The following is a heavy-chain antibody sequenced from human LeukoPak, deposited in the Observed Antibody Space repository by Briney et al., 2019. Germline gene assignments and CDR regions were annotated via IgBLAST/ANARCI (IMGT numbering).Heavy chain of an antibody. J-gene: IGHJ4*02. D-gene: IGHD6-6*01. V-gene: IGHV4-59*08. CDR3: ARHRAYSSSSPFDY. CDR1: GGSISSLY. CDR2: IYYTGST. Sequence: SQTLSLTCTVSGGSISSLYWSWIRQPPGKGLEWIGYIYYTGSTNYNPSLKSRVTMFVDMSKNQFSLRLSSVTAADTAVYYCARHRAYSSSSPFDYWGQGTLVTVSS.